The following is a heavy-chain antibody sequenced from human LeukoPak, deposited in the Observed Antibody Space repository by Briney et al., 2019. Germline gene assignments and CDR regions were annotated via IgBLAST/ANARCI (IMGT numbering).Heavy chain of an antibody. CDR1: GFTFSSYA. CDR3: AKDRGRGYDSSGYYPWYFDL. J-gene: IGHJ2*01. D-gene: IGHD3-22*01. Sequence: GRSLRLSCAASGFTFSSYAMHWVRQAPGKGLEWVSAIIGSGGSGNTYYVDSVKGRFTISRDNSKNTLYLQMNSLRAEDTAVYYCAKDRGRGYDSSGYYPWYFDLWGRGTLVTVSS. CDR2: IIGSGGSGNT. V-gene: IGHV3-23*01.